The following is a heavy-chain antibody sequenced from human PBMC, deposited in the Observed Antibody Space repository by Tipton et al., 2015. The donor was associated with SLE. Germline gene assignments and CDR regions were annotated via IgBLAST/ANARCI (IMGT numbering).Heavy chain of an antibody. CDR1: NGSISSSPYY. V-gene: IGHV4-39*07. J-gene: IGHJ6*03. CDR3: ARGPYYYMDV. Sequence: LRLSCTVSNGSISSSPYYWGWIRQSPGEGLEWVGSMYYSGSTYYNPSLKSRVTVSLDTSRNQCSLNLTSVTAADTAVYYCARGPYYYMDVWGKGTTVTVSS. CDR2: MYYSGST.